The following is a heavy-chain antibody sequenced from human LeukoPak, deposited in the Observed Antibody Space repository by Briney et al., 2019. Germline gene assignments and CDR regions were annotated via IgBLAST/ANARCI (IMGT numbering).Heavy chain of an antibody. CDR1: GFTFSSYS. D-gene: IGHD6-6*01. V-gene: IGHV3-21*01. J-gene: IGHJ4*02. Sequence: GGPLRLSCAASGFTFSSYSMNWVRQAPGKGLEWVSSISSSSSYIYYADSVKGRFTISRDNAKNSLYLQMNSLRAEDTAVYYCARLSTSSSSSFWGQGTLVTVSS. CDR2: ISSSSSYI. CDR3: ARLSTSSSSSF.